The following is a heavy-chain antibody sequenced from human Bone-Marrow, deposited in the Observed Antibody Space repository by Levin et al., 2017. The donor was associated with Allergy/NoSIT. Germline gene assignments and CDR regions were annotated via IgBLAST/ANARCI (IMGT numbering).Heavy chain of an antibody. V-gene: IGHV3-53*01. Sequence: GESLKISCAASGLTVSSHYMYWVRQAPGKGLEWVSAFYATGQTYYGDSVKGRFTISRDNSKNTLDLQMNSLRPDDTAVYYCARGGTGFDYWGQGTLVTVSS. J-gene: IGHJ4*02. CDR2: FYATGQT. D-gene: IGHD3/OR15-3a*01. CDR1: GLTVSSHY. CDR3: ARGGTGFDY.